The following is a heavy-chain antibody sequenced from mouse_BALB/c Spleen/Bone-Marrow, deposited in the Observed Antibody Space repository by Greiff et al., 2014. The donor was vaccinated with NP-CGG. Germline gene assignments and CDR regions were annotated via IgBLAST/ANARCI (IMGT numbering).Heavy chain of an antibody. V-gene: IGHV2-6*02. CDR2: IWSDGST. CDR1: GYSFSSYG. CDR3: ARYCNYAVDY. Sequence: QVQLKESGPGLVAPSQCLSITCTVSGYSFSSYGVHWVRQSPGKGLEWLGVIWSDGSTTYNSDLKSRLTFSTDNSKNQVFIKMNSLKTDDTAIYYCARYCNYAVDYWGQGTSVTVSS. J-gene: IGHJ4*01.